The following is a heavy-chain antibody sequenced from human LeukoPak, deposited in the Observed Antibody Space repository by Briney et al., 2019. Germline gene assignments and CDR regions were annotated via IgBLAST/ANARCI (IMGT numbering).Heavy chain of an antibody. Sequence: GGSLRLSCAASGFTFSSYVMTWVRQAPGKGLEWVSGISGSGDSTYYADSVKGRFTISRDNSKNTNTLYLQMNSLRAEDTAVYYCARGRYCTSTTCYIDYWGQGTLVTVSS. J-gene: IGHJ4*02. CDR3: ARGRYCTSTTCYIDY. V-gene: IGHV3-23*01. CDR2: ISGSGDST. D-gene: IGHD2-2*02. CDR1: GFTFSSYV.